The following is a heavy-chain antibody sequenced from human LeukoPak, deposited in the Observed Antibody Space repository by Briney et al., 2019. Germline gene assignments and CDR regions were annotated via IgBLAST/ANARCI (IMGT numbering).Heavy chain of an antibody. CDR1: GYTFTSYY. Sequence: ASVKVSCKASGYTFTSYYLQWVRQAPGQGLEWMVRINPNNGDTNCPQNFQGRLTMTRDTSISTAYMELSRLRSDDTAVYYCARGPYRIVVVPAAITSFDYWGQGTLVTVSS. CDR2: INPNNGDT. V-gene: IGHV1-2*06. D-gene: IGHD2-2*01. J-gene: IGHJ4*02. CDR3: ARGPYRIVVVPAAITSFDY.